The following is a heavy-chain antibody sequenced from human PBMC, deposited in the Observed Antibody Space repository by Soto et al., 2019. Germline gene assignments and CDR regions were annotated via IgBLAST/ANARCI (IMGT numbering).Heavy chain of an antibody. D-gene: IGHD1-26*01. Sequence: LSLTCTVSGGSISSYYWSWIRQPPGKGLEWIGYIYYSGSTNYNPSLKSRVTISVDTSKNQFSLKLSSVTVADTAVYYCARVRKWELGGRYYYYGMDVWGQGTTVTVSS. J-gene: IGHJ6*02. CDR2: IYYSGST. CDR3: ARVRKWELGGRYYYYGMDV. V-gene: IGHV4-59*01. CDR1: GGSISSYY.